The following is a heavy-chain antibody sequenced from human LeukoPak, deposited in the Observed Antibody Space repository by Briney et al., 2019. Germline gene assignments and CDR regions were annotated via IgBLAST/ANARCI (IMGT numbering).Heavy chain of an antibody. CDR1: GVSINSHY. V-gene: IGHV4-59*11. Sequence: SETLSLTCTVSGVSINSHYWSWIRQPPGKGLEWIGHIYYTGTTNYNPSLKSRVTISVDRSKNHFSLKLKSVTNADTAVYYCAKGETYIVVTSTSDSWGQGTLVTVSS. CDR2: IYYTGTT. J-gene: IGHJ4*02. D-gene: IGHD2-21*02. CDR3: AKGETYIVVTSTSDS.